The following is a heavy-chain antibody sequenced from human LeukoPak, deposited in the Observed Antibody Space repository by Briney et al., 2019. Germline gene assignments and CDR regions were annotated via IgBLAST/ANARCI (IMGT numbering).Heavy chain of an antibody. CDR3: ASAPDRRNPRPGMATITVY. V-gene: IGHV1-46*01. J-gene: IGHJ4*02. D-gene: IGHD5-24*01. Sequence: ASVKDSCQASGYTLTSYYMDWVRPPPCQGLAWVGIINNRGGSRSYAKKCQGRVTMTRDTSTSTVCMELSSLRSEDTAVYYCASAPDRRNPRPGMATITVYWGQGTLVTVSS. CDR1: GYTLTSYY. CDR2: INNRGGSR.